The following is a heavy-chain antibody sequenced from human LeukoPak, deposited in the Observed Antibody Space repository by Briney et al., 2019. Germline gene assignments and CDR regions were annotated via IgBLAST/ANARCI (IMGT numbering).Heavy chain of an antibody. CDR3: AKDRDWTVTVPDY. Sequence: PGGSLRLSCAGSGFTFSNHAMNWVRQAPGKGLEWVSAISGSGGSTYYADSVKGRFTISRDNSQSTLYLQMNYLRAEDTAVYYCAKDRDWTVTVPDYWGQGTLVTVSS. D-gene: IGHD4-17*01. CDR2: ISGSGGST. CDR1: GFTFSNHA. J-gene: IGHJ4*02. V-gene: IGHV3-23*01.